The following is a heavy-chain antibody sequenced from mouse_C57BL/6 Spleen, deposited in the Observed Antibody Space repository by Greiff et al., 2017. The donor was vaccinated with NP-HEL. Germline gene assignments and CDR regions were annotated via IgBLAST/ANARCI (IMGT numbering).Heavy chain of an antibody. CDR2: ISAGGSYT. CDR1: GFTFSSYA. J-gene: IGHJ4*01. Sequence: EVQGVESGGGLVKPGGSLKLSCAASGFTFSSYAMSWVRQTPEKRLEWVATISAGGSYTYYPDNVKGRFNIARDNAKNDQNLQRSHLKDEDTVMYYCAREDGNYPYYYAMDDWGQGTSVTVSS. CDR3: AREDGNYPYYYAMDD. D-gene: IGHD2-1*01. V-gene: IGHV5-4*01.